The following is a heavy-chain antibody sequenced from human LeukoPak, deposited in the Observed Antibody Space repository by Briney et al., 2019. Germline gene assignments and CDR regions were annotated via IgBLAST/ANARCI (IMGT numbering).Heavy chain of an antibody. CDR1: GFSFSTYW. D-gene: IGHD3-10*01. V-gene: IGHV3-74*03. Sequence: GGSLRLSCTASGFSFSTYWINWVRQSPGKGLVWVALINGDGSTTTHADSVKGRFTISRDNAKNTAYLQMNSLRDEDTAVYYCARDYAGSPDYWGQGTLVTVSA. CDR2: INGDGSTT. J-gene: IGHJ4*02. CDR3: ARDYAGSPDY.